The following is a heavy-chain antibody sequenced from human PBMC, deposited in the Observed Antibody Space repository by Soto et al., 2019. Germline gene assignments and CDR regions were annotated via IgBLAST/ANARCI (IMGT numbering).Heavy chain of an antibody. CDR3: ARLCGSRAPNWFDP. CDR1: GGSINIYY. V-gene: IGHV4-59*01. CDR2: IHHFGST. J-gene: IGHJ5*02. D-gene: IGHD3-10*01. Sequence: SDTLSLTCTVSGGSINIYYWSWIRQPPGKGLELIGYIHHFGSTNYNPSLKSRVTISIATSKTQFSLKLSSVTAADTAVYYCARLCGSRAPNWFDPWGQGTLVTVSS.